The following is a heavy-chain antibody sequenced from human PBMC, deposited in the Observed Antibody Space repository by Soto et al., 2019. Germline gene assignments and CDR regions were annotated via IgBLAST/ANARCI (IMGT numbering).Heavy chain of an antibody. CDR2: INPSGGST. Sequence: GASVKVSCKASGYTFTSYYMHWVRQAPGQGLEWMGIINPSGGSTSYAQKFQGRVTMTRDTSTSTVYMELSSLRSEDTAVYYCARSLSRDGYKPNDAFDIWGQGTMVTVSS. V-gene: IGHV1-46*01. CDR3: ARSLSRDGYKPNDAFDI. CDR1: GYTFTSYY. D-gene: IGHD5-12*01. J-gene: IGHJ3*02.